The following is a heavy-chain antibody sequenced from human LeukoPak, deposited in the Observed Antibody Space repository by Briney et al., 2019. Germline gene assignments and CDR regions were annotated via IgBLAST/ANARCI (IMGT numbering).Heavy chain of an antibody. CDR3: ARSPWYYYGMDV. V-gene: IGHV1-2*02. Sequence: GASVKVSCKASGYTFTDYYMHWVRQAPGQGLEWMGWTDPNSGGTNYAQKFQGRVTMTRDTSISTAYMELSRLRSDDTAVYYCARSPWYYYGMDVWGQGTTVTVSS. CDR1: GYTFTDYY. J-gene: IGHJ6*02. CDR2: TDPNSGGT.